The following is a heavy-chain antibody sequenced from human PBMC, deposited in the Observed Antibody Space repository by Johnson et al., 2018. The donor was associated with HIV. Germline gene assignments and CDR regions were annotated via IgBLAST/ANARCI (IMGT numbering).Heavy chain of an antibody. Sequence: QVQLVESGGGVVQPGTSLRLSCAASGFTFSSYGIHWVRQAPGKGLEWVAFIWHDGRDVYYADSVKGRFTVSRYNSKNAVYLQMNSLGAGDTAVYYCGKDQHGPLVPTVMRDDAFDIWGQGTMVTVSS. CDR3: GKDQHGPLVPTVMRDDAFDI. J-gene: IGHJ3*02. CDR2: IWHDGRDV. V-gene: IGHV3-33*03. D-gene: IGHD5-12*01. CDR1: GFTFSSYG.